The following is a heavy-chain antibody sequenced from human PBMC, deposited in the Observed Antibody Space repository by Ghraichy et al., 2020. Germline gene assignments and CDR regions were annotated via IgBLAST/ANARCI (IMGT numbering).Heavy chain of an antibody. D-gene: IGHD2-2*01. J-gene: IGHJ6*02. CDR3: ARDSAPAYYYYYGMEV. V-gene: IGHV3-48*02. Sequence: GESLNISCAASGFTFSSYSMNWVRQAPGKGLEWVSYISSSSSTIYYADSVKGRFTISRDNAKNSQYLKMNSLRDEDTALYYCARDSAPAYYYYYGMEVWGQGTTVTVSS. CDR1: GFTFSSYS. CDR2: ISSSSSTI.